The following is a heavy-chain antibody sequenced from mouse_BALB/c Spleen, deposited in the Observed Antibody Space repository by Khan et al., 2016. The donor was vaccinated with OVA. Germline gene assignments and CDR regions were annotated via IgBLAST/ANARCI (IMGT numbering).Heavy chain of an antibody. CDR3: ARVYGGDFDY. CDR1: GYSITSDYA. J-gene: IGHJ2*01. CDR2: ISYSGNT. V-gene: IGHV3-2*02. Sequence: EAQLQESGPGLVKPSQSLSLTCTVTGYSITSDYAWNWIRQLPGNKLEWMGFISYSGNTNYNPSLKSRISITRDTSKNQFFLQLNSVTTEDTATYYCARVYGGDFDYWGQGTTLTVSS. D-gene: IGHD1-1*01.